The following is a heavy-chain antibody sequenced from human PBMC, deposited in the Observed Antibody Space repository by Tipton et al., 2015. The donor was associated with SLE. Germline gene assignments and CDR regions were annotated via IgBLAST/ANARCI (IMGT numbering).Heavy chain of an antibody. CDR3: ARGESDYYGSGSPWSWFDP. D-gene: IGHD3-10*01. Sequence: TLSLTCTVSGGSLSIYYWSWIRQPPGKGLEWIGYVYLNGRTNYNSSLESRITISEDTSKNQFSLRLTSVTAADTAVYYCARGESDYYGSGSPWSWFDPWGQGTLVTVSS. J-gene: IGHJ5*02. CDR1: GGSLSIYY. V-gene: IGHV4-59*12. CDR2: VYLNGRT.